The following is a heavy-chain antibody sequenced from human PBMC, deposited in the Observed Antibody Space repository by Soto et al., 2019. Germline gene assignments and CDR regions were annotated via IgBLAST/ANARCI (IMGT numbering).Heavy chain of an antibody. J-gene: IGHJ3*02. V-gene: IGHV3-33*01. CDR3: ARELVLGAFDI. Sequence: QVQLVESGGGVVQPGRSLRLSCAASGFTFSSYGMHWVRQAPGKGLEWVAVIWYDGSNKYYADSVKGRFTISRDNSKNTLYLQMNSLRAEDTAVYYCARELVLGAFDIWRQGTMVTVSS. CDR1: GFTFSSYG. D-gene: IGHD6-6*01. CDR2: IWYDGSNK.